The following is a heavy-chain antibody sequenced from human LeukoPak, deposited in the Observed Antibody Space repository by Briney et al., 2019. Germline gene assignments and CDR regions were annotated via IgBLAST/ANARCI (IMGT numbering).Heavy chain of an antibody. CDR2: IYYSGST. Sequence: SSETLPLTCTVSGGSISSYYWSWIRQPPGKGLEWIGYIYYSGSTNYNPSLKSRVTVSVDTSKNQFSLKLSSVTAADTAVYYCARHKRRRDGSQHAFDIWGQGTMVTVSS. J-gene: IGHJ3*02. CDR1: GGSISSYY. D-gene: IGHD5-24*01. CDR3: ARHKRRRDGSQHAFDI. V-gene: IGHV4-59*08.